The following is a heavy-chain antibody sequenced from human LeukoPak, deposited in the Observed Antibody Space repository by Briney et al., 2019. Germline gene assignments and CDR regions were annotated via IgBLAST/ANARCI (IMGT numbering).Heavy chain of an antibody. D-gene: IGHD1-1*01. CDR2: ISSSSSTI. J-gene: IGHJ6*03. CDR3: LLWSERTYYYYYMDV. V-gene: IGHV3-48*01. Sequence: GGSLRLSCAASGFTFSSYDMHWVRQAPGKGLEWVSYISSSSSTIYYADSVKGRFTISRDNAKNSLYLQMNSLRAEDTAVYYCLLWSERTYYYYYMDVWGQGTLVTVSS. CDR1: GFTFSSYD.